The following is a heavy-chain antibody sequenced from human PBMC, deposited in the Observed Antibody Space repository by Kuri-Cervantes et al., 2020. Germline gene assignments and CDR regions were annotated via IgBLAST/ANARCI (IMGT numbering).Heavy chain of an antibody. Sequence: GESLKISCAASGFNFDNYAFNWVRQAPGEGLDWVSSISGVDTMTLYAGSVRGRFTISRDNSKKTLYLQMSSLRAEDTAIYFCAKADGPTLLTGAFDIWGQGTMVTVSS. J-gene: IGHJ3*02. CDR3: AKADGPTLLTGAFDI. V-gene: IGHV3-23*01. D-gene: IGHD1-26*01. CDR1: GFNFDNYA. CDR2: ISGVDTMT.